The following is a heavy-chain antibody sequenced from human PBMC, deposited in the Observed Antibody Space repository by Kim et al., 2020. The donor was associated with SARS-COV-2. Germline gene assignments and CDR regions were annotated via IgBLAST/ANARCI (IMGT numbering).Heavy chain of an antibody. Sequence: GGSLRLSCAASGFTFSSYDMHWVRQATGKGLEWVSAIGTAGDTYYPGSVKGRFTISRENAKNSLYVQMNSLRAGDTAVYYCARGAVTGTRLRYYYYMDVWGKGTTVTVSS. D-gene: IGHD1-20*01. J-gene: IGHJ6*03. V-gene: IGHV3-13*01. CDR1: GFTFSSYD. CDR3: ARGAVTGTRLRYYYYMDV. CDR2: IGTAGDT.